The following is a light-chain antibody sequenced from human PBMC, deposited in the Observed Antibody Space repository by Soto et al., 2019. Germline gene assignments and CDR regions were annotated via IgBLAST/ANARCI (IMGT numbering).Light chain of an antibody. CDR2: DAS. V-gene: IGKV1-13*02. CDR3: QQFNSFPLT. Sequence: IQMTQSPSSLSASVVDRVTITFRASQSISSYLNWYQQKPGKAPKLLIYDASSLESGVPSRFSGSGSGTDFTLTISSLQPEDFASYYCQQFNSFPLTFGGGTKVDIK. J-gene: IGKJ4*01. CDR1: QSISSY.